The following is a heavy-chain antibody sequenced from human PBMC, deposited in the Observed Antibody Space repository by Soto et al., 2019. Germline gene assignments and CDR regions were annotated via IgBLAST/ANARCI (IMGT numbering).Heavy chain of an antibody. CDR1: GFTFSSYA. CDR2: ISGSGGKT. J-gene: IGHJ6*03. Sequence: EVQLLESGGGLVQPGGSLRLSCAASGFTFSSYAMSWVRQAPGKGLEWVSAISGSGGKTYFADAVKGRFTIAIDNSKNTRYLQMNSLRAEDNALYYCAKGDAMVRGVIITYYYYTDVCGKGTTVTVSS. D-gene: IGHD3-10*01. CDR3: AKGDAMVRGVIITYYYYTDV. V-gene: IGHV3-23*01.